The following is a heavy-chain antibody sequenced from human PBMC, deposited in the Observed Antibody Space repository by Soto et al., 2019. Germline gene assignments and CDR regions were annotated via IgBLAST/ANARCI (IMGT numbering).Heavy chain of an antibody. CDR1: GFTFSSYW. CDR2: IKQDGSEK. CDR3: VLMVLSGMDV. J-gene: IGHJ6*02. Sequence: EVQLVESGGGLVQPGGSLRLSCAASGFTFSSYWMSWVRQAPGKGLEWVANIKQDGSEKYYVDSVKGRLTISRDNAKNSLYLQMNSLRAEDTAVYYCVLMVLSGMDVWGQGTTFTVSS. D-gene: IGHD2-8*01. V-gene: IGHV3-7*05.